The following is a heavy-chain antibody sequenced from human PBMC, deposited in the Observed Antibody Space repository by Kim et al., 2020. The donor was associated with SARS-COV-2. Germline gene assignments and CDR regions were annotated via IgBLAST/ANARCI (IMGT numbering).Heavy chain of an antibody. J-gene: IGHJ4*02. CDR2: IFYTGST. Sequence: SETLSLTCTVSGESITRGGYYWGWVRQQPVKGLEWIGYIFYTGSTFYNPSLKSRASISVDPSENQFSLKLSSVTAADTAVYYCASYYDSSGVFDYWGQGTLVTVSS. D-gene: IGHD3-22*01. V-gene: IGHV4-31*03. CDR1: GESITRGGYY. CDR3: ASYYDSSGVFDY.